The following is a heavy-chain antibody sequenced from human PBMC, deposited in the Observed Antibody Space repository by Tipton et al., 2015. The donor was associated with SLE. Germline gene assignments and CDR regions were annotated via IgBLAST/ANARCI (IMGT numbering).Heavy chain of an antibody. V-gene: IGHV4-39*07. CDR3: ATDGGAGGNADN. CDR1: GGSISTTSYY. Sequence: TLSLTCSVSGGSISTTSYYWGWIRQPPGKGLEWIANISNSGRTAYNPSLKTRVAISLDSSKNQFSLTLRSVTAADTAVYYCATDGGAGGNADNWGQGTLVTVSS. J-gene: IGHJ4*02. CDR2: ISNSGRT. D-gene: IGHD4-23*01.